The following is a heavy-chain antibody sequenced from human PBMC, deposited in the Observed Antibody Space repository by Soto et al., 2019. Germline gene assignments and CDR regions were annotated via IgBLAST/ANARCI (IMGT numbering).Heavy chain of an antibody. Sequence: QLQLQESGPGLVKPSETLSLTCSVPGGSISISTYFWVWIRQPPGKGLEWIGSIHYSGTTYYSPSLKSRLTISVDTSQNQFSLNLTSVTAADTAVYYCARQGKRITIFGVVTGGLDVWGQGTTVTIS. V-gene: IGHV4-39*01. CDR3: ARQGKRITIFGVVTGGLDV. CDR2: IHYSGTT. D-gene: IGHD3-3*01. CDR1: GGSISISTYF. J-gene: IGHJ6*02.